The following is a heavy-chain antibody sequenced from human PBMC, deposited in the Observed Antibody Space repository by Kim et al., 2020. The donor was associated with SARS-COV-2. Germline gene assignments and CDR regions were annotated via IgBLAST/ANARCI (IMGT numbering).Heavy chain of an antibody. Sequence: SETLSLTCAVYGGSFSGYYWSWIRQPPGKGLEWIGEINHSGSTNYNPSLKSRVTISVDTSKNQFSLKLSSVTAADTAVYYCARGVRGSGWFDPWGQGTLVTVSS. V-gene: IGHV4-34*01. CDR3: ARGVRGSGWFDP. J-gene: IGHJ5*02. CDR2: INHSGST. D-gene: IGHD3-16*01. CDR1: GGSFSGYY.